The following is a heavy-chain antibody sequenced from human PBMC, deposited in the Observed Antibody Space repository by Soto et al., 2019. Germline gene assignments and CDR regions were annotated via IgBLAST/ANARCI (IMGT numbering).Heavy chain of an antibody. D-gene: IGHD3-10*01. Sequence: GGSLRLSCAASGFTFSRYDMNWVRQAPGKGLEWVSVVSGSGGTSYYADSVKGRFTISRDNSKNTLYLQMNSLRAEDTAVYYCARGSGRRLGGWFDPWGQGTLVTVSS. CDR1: GFTFSRYD. J-gene: IGHJ5*02. CDR2: VSGSGGTS. CDR3: ARGSGRRLGGWFDP. V-gene: IGHV3-23*01.